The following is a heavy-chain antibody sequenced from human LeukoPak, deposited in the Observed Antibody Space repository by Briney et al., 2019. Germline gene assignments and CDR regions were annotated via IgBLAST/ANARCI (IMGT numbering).Heavy chain of an antibody. D-gene: IGHD2-2*02. V-gene: IGHV1-2*02. CDR2: INPNSGGT. Sequence: ASVKVSCKASGYTFTGYYMHWVQQAPGQGLEWMGWINPNSGGTNYAQKFQGRVTMTRDTSISTAYMELSRLRSDDTAVYYCARGFVVPAAILGHYYYYGMDVWGQGTTVTVSS. CDR1: GYTFTGYY. J-gene: IGHJ6*02. CDR3: ARGFVVPAAILGHYYYYGMDV.